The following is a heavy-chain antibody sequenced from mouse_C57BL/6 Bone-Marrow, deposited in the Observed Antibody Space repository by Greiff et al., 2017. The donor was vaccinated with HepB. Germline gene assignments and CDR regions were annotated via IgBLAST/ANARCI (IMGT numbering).Heavy chain of an antibody. J-gene: IGHJ2*01. D-gene: IGHD2-4*01. Sequence: VQLQQSGAELVKPGASVKLSCTASGFNIKDYYMHWVKQSTEQGLEWIGRIDPEDGETKYAPKFQGKATITADTSSNTAYLQLSSLTSEDTAVYYCASRIYYDYGYFDYWGQGTTLTVSS. CDR1: GFNIKDYY. CDR3: ASRIYYDYGYFDY. CDR2: IDPEDGET. V-gene: IGHV14-2*01.